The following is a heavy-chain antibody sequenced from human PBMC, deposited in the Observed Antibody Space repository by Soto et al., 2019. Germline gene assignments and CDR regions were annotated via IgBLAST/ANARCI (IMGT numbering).Heavy chain of an antibody. V-gene: IGHV1-69*06. Sequence: SVKVCCKASGVTVISYDILWVRQSPGQGLEWMGGIIPIFGTANYAQKFQGRVTITADKSTSTAYMELSSLRSEDTAVHYCASGVRTDLGSCERRGKRRRGTVCS. CDR3: ASGVRTDLGSCER. CDR1: GVTVISYD. J-gene: IGHJ3*01. CDR2: IIPIFGTA. D-gene: IGHD3-10*01.